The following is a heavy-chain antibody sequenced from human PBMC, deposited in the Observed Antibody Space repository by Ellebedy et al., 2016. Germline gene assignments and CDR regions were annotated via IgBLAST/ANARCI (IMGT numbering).Heavy chain of an antibody. Sequence: SETLSLXXTVYGDSIRSSGHWWSWVRQAPGRGLEWIGEMYPKGYTNYNPSLKSRVTLSIDKTRNQFSLRLTSVTAAGTAVYSCARHKTSVNAFDYWGLGTRVTVSS. CDR2: MYPKGYT. J-gene: IGHJ4*02. V-gene: IGHV4-4*02. CDR3: ARHKTSVNAFDY. D-gene: IGHD4-17*01. CDR1: GDSIRSSGHW.